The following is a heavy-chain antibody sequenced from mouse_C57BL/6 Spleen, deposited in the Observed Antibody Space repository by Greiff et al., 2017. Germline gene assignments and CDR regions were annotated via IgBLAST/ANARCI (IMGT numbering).Heavy chain of an antibody. D-gene: IGHD1-1*01. V-gene: IGHV14-4*01. J-gene: IGHJ1*03. CDR1: GFNIKDDY. CDR3: TITTVDYWYFDV. CDR2: IDPENGDT. Sequence: EVQLQESGAELVRPGASVKLSCTASGFNIKDDYMHWVKQRPEQGLEWIGWIDPENGDTEYASKFQGKATITADTSSNTAYLQLSSLTSEDTAVYYCTITTVDYWYFDVWGTGTTVTVSS.